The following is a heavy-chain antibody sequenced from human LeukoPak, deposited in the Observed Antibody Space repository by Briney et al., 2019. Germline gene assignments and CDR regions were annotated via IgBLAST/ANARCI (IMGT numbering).Heavy chain of an antibody. V-gene: IGHV3-66*01. J-gene: IGHJ4*02. CDR2: IYSGGST. CDR1: GFTVSSNY. Sequence: GGSLRLSCAASGFTVSSNYMSWVRQAPGKGLEWVSVIYSGGSTYYADSVKGRFTISRDNSKNTLYLQMNSLRAEDTAVYYCARARFLEWFPDGYNSNFDYWGQGTLVTVSS. D-gene: IGHD3-3*01. CDR3: ARARFLEWFPDGYNSNFDY.